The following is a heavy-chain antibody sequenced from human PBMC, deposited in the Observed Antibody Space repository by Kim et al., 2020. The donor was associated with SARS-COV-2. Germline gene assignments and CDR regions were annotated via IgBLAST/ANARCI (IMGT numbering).Heavy chain of an antibody. V-gene: IGHV4-61*07. CDR3: ARRDSSTSWYFDL. J-gene: IGHJ2*01. D-gene: IGHD3-22*01. Sequence: NPALPHQVAMSVDTSKNQFSVKLSSVTAADTAIYYCARRDSSTSWYFDLWGRATLVTVSS.